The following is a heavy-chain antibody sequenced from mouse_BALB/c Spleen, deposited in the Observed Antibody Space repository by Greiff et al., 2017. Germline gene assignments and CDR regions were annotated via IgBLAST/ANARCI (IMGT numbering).Heavy chain of an antibody. D-gene: IGHD2-10*02. CDR1: GFTFSSFG. Sequence: DVMLVESGGGLVQPGGSRKLSCAASGFTFSSFGMHWVRQAPEKGLEWVAYISSGSSTIYYADTVKGRFTISRDNPKNTLFLQMTSLRSEDTAMYYCAGYGNYDAMDYWGQGTSVTVSS. CDR2: ISSGSSTI. CDR3: AGYGNYDAMDY. V-gene: IGHV5-17*02. J-gene: IGHJ4*01.